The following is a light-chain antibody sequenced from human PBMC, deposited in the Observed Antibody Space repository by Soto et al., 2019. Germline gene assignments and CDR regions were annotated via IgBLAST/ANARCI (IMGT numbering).Light chain of an antibody. CDR1: QSVSNY. Sequence: EVVLTQSPATLSLSPGERATLSCRASQSVSNYLAWYQQKPGQAPRLLSYDASSRATGIPDRFSGSGSGTDFTLTISSLEPEDFAVYYCQQRSNWPPITFGQGTRLEIK. CDR3: QQRSNWPPIT. V-gene: IGKV3-11*01. J-gene: IGKJ5*01. CDR2: DAS.